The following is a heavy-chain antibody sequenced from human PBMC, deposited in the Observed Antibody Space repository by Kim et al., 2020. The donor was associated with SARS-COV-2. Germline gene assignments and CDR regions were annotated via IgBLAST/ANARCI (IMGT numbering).Heavy chain of an antibody. V-gene: IGHV3-30*01. Sequence: KGRFTVSRDNSRNTLYLQMNSLRAEDTAVYYCAREPHTVVVTASVHGVDYWGQGTLVTVSS. D-gene: IGHD2-21*02. CDR3: AREPHTVVVTASVHGVDY. J-gene: IGHJ4*02.